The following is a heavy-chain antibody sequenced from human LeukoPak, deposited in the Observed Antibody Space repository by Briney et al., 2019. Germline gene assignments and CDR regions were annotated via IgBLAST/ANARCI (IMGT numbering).Heavy chain of an antibody. V-gene: IGHV2-26*01. J-gene: IGHJ4*02. CDR2: IFSNDEK. Sequence: SGPTLVKPTQTLTLTCTFSGFSLSTSGVGVGWIRQPPGKALEWLAHIFSNDEKSCSTSLKSRLTISKDTSKSQVVLSMTNMDPVDTATYYCARIPKMDYCTSFSCHLDYWGQGTLVTVSS. D-gene: IGHD2-2*01. CDR1: GFSLSTSGVG. CDR3: ARIPKMDYCTSFSCHLDY.